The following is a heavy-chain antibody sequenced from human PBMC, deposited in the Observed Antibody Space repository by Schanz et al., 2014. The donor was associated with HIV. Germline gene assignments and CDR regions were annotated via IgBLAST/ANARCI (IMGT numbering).Heavy chain of an antibody. V-gene: IGHV3-30*03. CDR3: ASGNYYDSSGYYYPPRY. CDR2: ISSDGSNK. D-gene: IGHD3-22*01. J-gene: IGHJ4*02. CDR1: GFTFSTYW. Sequence: VQLVESGGGLVQPGGSLRLSCAASGFTFSTYWMHWVRQAPGKGLEWVAVISSDGSNKYYADSVKGRFTISRDNSKNRVFLQMNSLRAEDTAVYYCASGNYYDSSGYYYPPRYWGQGTLVTVSS.